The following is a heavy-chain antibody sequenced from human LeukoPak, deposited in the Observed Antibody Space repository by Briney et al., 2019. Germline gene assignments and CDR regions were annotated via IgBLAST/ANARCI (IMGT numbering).Heavy chain of an antibody. J-gene: IGHJ4*02. D-gene: IGHD6-19*01. CDR2: IYHSGST. Sequence: PSETLSLTCTVSGYSISSGYYWGWIRQPPGKGLEWIGSIYHSGSTYYNPSLKSRVTISVDTSKNQFSLKLSSVTAADTAVYYCASHSSGWRPGDYWGQGTLVTVSS. CDR3: ASHSSGWRPGDY. V-gene: IGHV4-38-2*02. CDR1: GYSISSGYY.